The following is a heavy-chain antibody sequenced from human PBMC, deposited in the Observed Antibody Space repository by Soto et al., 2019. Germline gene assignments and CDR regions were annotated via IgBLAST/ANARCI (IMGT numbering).Heavy chain of an antibody. CDR3: ARWSSLGSRFDAFDI. J-gene: IGHJ3*02. V-gene: IGHV5-51*01. CDR2: IYPGDSDT. D-gene: IGHD2-15*01. CDR1: GYSFTSYW. Sequence: PGESLKISCKGSGYSFTSYWIGWVRQMPGKGLEWMGIIYPGDSDTRYSPSFQGQVTISADKSISTAYLQWSSLKASDTAMYYCARWSSLGSRFDAFDIWGQGTMVTVSS.